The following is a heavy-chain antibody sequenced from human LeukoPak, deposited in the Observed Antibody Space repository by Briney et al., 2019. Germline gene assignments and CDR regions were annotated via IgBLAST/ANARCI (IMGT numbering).Heavy chain of an antibody. V-gene: IGHV4-39*07. CDR2: IYYSGST. J-gene: IGHJ4*02. CDR1: GGSISSGGYY. CDR3: ARGYYDSSGYYPQ. Sequence: SETLSLTCTVSGGSISSGGYYWSWIRQPPGKGLEWIGSIYYSGSTYYNPSLKSRVTISVDTSKNQFSLKLSSVTAADTAVYYCARGYYDSSGYYPQWGQGTLVTVSS. D-gene: IGHD3-22*01.